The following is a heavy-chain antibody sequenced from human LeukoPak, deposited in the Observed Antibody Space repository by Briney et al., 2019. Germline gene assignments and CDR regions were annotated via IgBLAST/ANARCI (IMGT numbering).Heavy chain of an antibody. Sequence: GASVKVSCKVSGYTLTELSMHWVRQAPGKGLEWMGGFDPEDGETIYAQKFQGRVTMTEDTSTDTAYMELSSLRSEDTAVYYCATHFRYCSSTSCYKGDDHYYYYMDVWGKGTTVTVSS. CDR1: GYTLTELS. CDR2: FDPEDGET. D-gene: IGHD2-2*02. V-gene: IGHV1-24*01. J-gene: IGHJ6*03. CDR3: ATHFRYCSSTSCYKGDDHYYYYMDV.